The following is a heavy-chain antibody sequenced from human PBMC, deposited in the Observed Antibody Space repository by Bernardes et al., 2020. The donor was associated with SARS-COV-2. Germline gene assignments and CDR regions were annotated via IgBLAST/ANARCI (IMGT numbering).Heavy chain of an antibody. CDR1: GFILSDYW. V-gene: IGHV3-74*03. J-gene: IGHJ2*01. CDR3: GKRAVTGSRWYFDL. CDR2: ISDDGTTT. Sequence: GGSLRLSCEASGFILSDYWMHWVRQVPGKGLVWVPRISDDGTTTTYADSVKGRFTVSRDKAKNTLYLQMNNLRVEDTAVYYCGKRAVTGSRWYFDLWGRGTLVTVSS. D-gene: IGHD6-19*01.